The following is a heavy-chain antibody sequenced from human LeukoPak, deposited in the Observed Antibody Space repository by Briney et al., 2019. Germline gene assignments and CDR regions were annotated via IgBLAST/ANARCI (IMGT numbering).Heavy chain of an antibody. V-gene: IGHV3-53*01. CDR2: IYSGGST. Sequence: PGGSLRLSCAASGFTVSSNYMSWARQAPGKGLEWVSVIYSGGSTYYADSVKGRFTISRDNSKNTLYLQMNSLRAEDTAVYYCARTRTEIVVVTAIGYFDYWGQGTLVTVSS. J-gene: IGHJ4*02. CDR1: GFTVSSNY. CDR3: ARTRTEIVVVTAIGYFDY. D-gene: IGHD2-21*02.